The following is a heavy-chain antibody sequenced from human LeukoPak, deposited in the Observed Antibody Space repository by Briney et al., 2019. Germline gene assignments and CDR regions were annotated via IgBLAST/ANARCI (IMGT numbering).Heavy chain of an antibody. V-gene: IGHV4-34*01. CDR1: GGSFSGYY. CDR2: INNSGST. CDR3: ARRVDYCSSTSCSNYFDY. Sequence: SSQTLSLTRAVYGGSFSGYYWSWIRQPPGKGLEWIGEINNSGSTNYNPSLKSRVTISVDRSKNQFSLKLSSVTAADTAVYYCARRVDYCSSTSCSNYFDYWGQGTLVTVSS. J-gene: IGHJ4*02. D-gene: IGHD2-2*01.